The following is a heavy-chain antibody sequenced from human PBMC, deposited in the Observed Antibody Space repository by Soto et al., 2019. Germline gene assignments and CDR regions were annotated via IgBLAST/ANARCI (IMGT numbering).Heavy chain of an antibody. CDR3: ARDLMGYAMDV. CDR2: ISSSGSTI. D-gene: IGHD2-8*01. J-gene: IGHJ6*02. Sequence: GGSLRLSCAASGFTFSSYEMNWVRQAPGKGLEWVSYISSSGSTIYYADSVKGRFTISRDNAKNSLFLQMNSLRAEDTAVYYCARDLMGYAMDVWGQGTTVTVSS. CDR1: GFTFSSYE. V-gene: IGHV3-48*03.